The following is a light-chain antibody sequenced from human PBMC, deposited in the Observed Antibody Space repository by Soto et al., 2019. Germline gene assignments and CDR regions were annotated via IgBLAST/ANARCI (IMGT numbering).Light chain of an antibody. CDR2: GAS. J-gene: IGKJ1*01. CDR3: QQYNNWPVWT. CDR1: QSVSSN. Sequence: EIVMTQSPATLSVSPGERATLSCRASQSVSSNLAWYQQKPGQAPRLLIYGASTRATGIPARFSGSGSGTEFTLTISSLQSEDFAVHYCQQYNNWPVWTFGQGTKVEIK. V-gene: IGKV3-15*01.